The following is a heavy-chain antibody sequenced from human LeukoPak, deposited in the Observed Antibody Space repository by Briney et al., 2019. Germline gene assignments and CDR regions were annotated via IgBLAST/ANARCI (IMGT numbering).Heavy chain of an antibody. V-gene: IGHV3-74*01. J-gene: IGHJ5*01. Sequence: GGSLRLSCAASGFTFSSYRMHWVRQAPGKGLVWVSRVNTDGSTTNYADSVKGRFTISRDNARNTLYLQMNSLRAEDTAVYYCARGGGSAWYDSWGQGTLVTVSS. CDR2: VNTDGSTT. CDR1: GFTFSSYR. CDR3: ARGGGSAWYDS. D-gene: IGHD2-15*01.